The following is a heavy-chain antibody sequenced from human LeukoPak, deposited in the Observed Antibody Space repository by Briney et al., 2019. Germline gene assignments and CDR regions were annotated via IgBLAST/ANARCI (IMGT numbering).Heavy chain of an antibody. D-gene: IGHD4-11*01. CDR3: ARDYYNNYEDTFDI. Sequence: ASVKVSCKASGYSFASYGISWVRQAPGQGLKWMGWVSGYDGRTNYAQNLKGRVTVTAETSTSTVYMELRSLRSDDTAIYYCARDYYNNYEDTFDIWGQGTMVTVSS. CDR2: VSGYDGRT. J-gene: IGHJ3*02. V-gene: IGHV1-18*01. CDR1: GYSFASYG.